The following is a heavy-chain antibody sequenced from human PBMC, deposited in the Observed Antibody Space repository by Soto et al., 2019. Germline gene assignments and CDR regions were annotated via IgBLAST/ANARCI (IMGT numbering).Heavy chain of an antibody. D-gene: IGHD2-15*01. J-gene: IGHJ6*03. Sequence: SETLSLTCTVSGGSISSGGYYWSWIRQHPGKGLECIGYIYYSRSAYYNPSASTFYNPSLESRVTISVDTSQNQFSLKLNSVTAADTAVYYCARHPLFSRLTVVVAARYRHYYMDVWGKGTTVTVSS. V-gene: IGHV4-31*03. CDR3: ARHPLFSRLTVVVAARYRHYYMDV. CDR1: GGSISSGGYY. CDR2: IYYSRSAYYNPSAST.